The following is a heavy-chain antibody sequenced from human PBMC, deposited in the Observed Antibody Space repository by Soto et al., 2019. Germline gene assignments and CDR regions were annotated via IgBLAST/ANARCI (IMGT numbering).Heavy chain of an antibody. CDR3: TRGTFETTAPFY. Sequence: PSETLSLTCTVSGGSISNYRWSWVRQPAGKGLEWIGRIFASGRTNYNPSLQSRLTMSVDTSKNQFSLTLNSVTAADTAAYYCTRGTFETTAPFYWGQGILVTV. J-gene: IGHJ4*02. V-gene: IGHV4-4*07. CDR2: IFASGRT. CDR1: GGSISNYR. D-gene: IGHD3-3*02.